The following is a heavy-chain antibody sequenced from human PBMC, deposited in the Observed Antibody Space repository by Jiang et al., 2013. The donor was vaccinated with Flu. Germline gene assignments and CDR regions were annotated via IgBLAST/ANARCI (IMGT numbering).Heavy chain of an antibody. CDR1: GGSFSGYY. D-gene: IGHD1-26*01. J-gene: IGHJ4*02. Sequence: LLKPSETLSLTCAVYGGSFSGYYWSWIRQPPGKGLEWIGEINHSGSTNYNPSLKSRVTISVDTSKNQFSLKLSSVTAADTAVYYCASGGYSGSSEYFDYWGQGTLVTVSS. CDR2: INHSGST. V-gene: IGHV4-34*01. CDR3: ASGGYSGSSEYFDY.